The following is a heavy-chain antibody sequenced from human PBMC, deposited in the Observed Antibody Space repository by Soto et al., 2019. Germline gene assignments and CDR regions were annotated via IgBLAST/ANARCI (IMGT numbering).Heavy chain of an antibody. CDR3: ATETLPMSRGVLTY. CDR1: GLTFSDAW. V-gene: IGHV3-15*05. Sequence: GGSLRLSCAASGLTFSDAWMSWVRQAPGKGLEWVGRIKKKTDGETTDYAAPVKGRFTISRDDAKSTLYLQMSSLKIEDAAVYFCATETLPMSRGVLTYWGQGALVTVSS. D-gene: IGHD3-10*01. CDR2: IKKKTDGETT. J-gene: IGHJ4*02.